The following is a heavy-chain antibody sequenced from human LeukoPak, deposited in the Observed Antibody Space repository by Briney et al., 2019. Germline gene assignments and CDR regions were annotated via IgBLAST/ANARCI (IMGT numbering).Heavy chain of an antibody. Sequence: PGGSLRLSCAASGFTFSSYAMSWVRQAPGKGLECVSAISGSGGSTYYADSVKGRFTISRDNSKNTLYLQMNSLRAEDTAVYYCAKDFRGLGYKDWFDPWGQGTLVTVSS. CDR1: GFTFSSYA. CDR2: ISGSGGST. J-gene: IGHJ5*02. V-gene: IGHV3-23*01. D-gene: IGHD5-24*01. CDR3: AKDFRGLGYKDWFDP.